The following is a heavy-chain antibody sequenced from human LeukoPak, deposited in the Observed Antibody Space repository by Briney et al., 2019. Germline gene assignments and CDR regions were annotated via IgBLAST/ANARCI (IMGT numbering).Heavy chain of an antibody. Sequence: SVKVSCKASGGTFSSYAISWVRQAPGQGLEWVGGIIPIFGTANYAQKFQGRVTITADESTSTAYMELSSLRSEDTAVYYCARATQSALHDAFDIWGQGTMVTVSS. CDR2: IIPIFGTA. V-gene: IGHV1-69*13. CDR1: GGTFSSYA. J-gene: IGHJ3*02. CDR3: ARATQSALHDAFDI. D-gene: IGHD6-6*01.